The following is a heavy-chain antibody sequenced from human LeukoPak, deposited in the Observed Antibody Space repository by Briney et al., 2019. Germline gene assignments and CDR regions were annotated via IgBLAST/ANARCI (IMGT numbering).Heavy chain of an antibody. CDR3: AREAYRSGFGC. CDR2: IYYSGST. V-gene: IGHV4-31*03. Sequence: SETLSPTCTVSGGSISSGGYYWSWIRQHPGKGLEWIGYIYYSGSTYYNPSLKSRVTISVDTSKNQFSLKLSSVTAADTAVYYCAREAYRSGFGCWGQGTMVTVSS. D-gene: IGHD3-10*01. J-gene: IGHJ3*01. CDR1: GGSISSGGYY.